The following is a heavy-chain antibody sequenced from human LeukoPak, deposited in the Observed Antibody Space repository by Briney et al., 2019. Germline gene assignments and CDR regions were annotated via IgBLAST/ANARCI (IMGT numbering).Heavy chain of an antibody. J-gene: IGHJ4*02. D-gene: IGHD4-17*01. Sequence: ASVKVSCKASGYTFTDYYIHWVRQAPGQGFEWMGWINPNDVDTYYAQKFQGRVTMTRDTSISTAYMELRSLRSDDTDVYYCAREGDYGDPPGYWGQGTLVTVSS. V-gene: IGHV1-2*02. CDR3: AREGDYGDPPGY. CDR2: INPNDVDT. CDR1: GYTFTDYY.